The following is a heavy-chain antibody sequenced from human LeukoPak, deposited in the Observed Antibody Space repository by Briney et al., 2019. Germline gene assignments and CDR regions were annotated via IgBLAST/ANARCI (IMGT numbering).Heavy chain of an antibody. Sequence: GESLKISCKGSGYSFTSYWMGRVRQMPGKGLEWMGIIYPGDSDTRYSPSFQGQVTISADKSISTAYLQWSSLKASDTAMYYCARQLATAMAQPCDYWGQGTLVTVSS. CDR2: IYPGDSDT. J-gene: IGHJ4*02. CDR3: ARQLATAMAQPCDY. D-gene: IGHD5-18*01. V-gene: IGHV5-51*01. CDR1: GYSFTSYW.